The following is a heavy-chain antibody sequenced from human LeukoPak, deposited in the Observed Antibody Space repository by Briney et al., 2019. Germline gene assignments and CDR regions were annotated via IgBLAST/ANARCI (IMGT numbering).Heavy chain of an antibody. CDR1: GYTFTSYA. CDR2: INAGNGNT. D-gene: IGHD5-24*01. Sequence: ASVKVSCKASGYTFTSYAMHWVRQAPGQRLEWMGWINAGNGNTKYSQKFQGRVTITRDTSASTAYMELSSLRSEDTAVYYCARGKSSRGLQLRDAFDIWGQGTMVTVSS. V-gene: IGHV1-3*01. J-gene: IGHJ3*02. CDR3: ARGKSSRGLQLRDAFDI.